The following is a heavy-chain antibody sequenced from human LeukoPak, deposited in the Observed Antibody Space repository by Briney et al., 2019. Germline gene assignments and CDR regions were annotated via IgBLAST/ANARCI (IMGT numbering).Heavy chain of an antibody. V-gene: IGHV1-2*02. D-gene: IGHD3-3*01. CDR2: INPNSGGT. Sequence: ASVKVSCKASGYTFTGYYMHWVRQAPGQGLEWMGWINPNSGGTNYAQKFQGRVTMTRDTSISTAYMELSRMRSDDTAVYYGARASLYDFWSGYYARGYYYYMDVWGKGTTVTVSS. J-gene: IGHJ6*03. CDR3: ARASLYDFWSGYYARGYYYYMDV. CDR1: GYTFTGYY.